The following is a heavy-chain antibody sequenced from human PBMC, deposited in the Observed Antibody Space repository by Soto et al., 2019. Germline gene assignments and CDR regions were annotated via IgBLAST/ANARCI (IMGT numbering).Heavy chain of an antibody. CDR2: IKSKTDGGTT. V-gene: IGHV3-15*01. J-gene: IGHJ5*02. Sequence: GGSLRLSCAASGFTFSNAWMSWVRQAPGKGLEWVGRIKSKTDGGTTDYAAPVKGRFTISRDDSKNTLYLQMNSLKTEDTAVYYCTTGAWFGEWLFDPWGQGTLVTVSS. D-gene: IGHD3-10*01. CDR3: TTGAWFGEWLFDP. CDR1: GFTFSNAW.